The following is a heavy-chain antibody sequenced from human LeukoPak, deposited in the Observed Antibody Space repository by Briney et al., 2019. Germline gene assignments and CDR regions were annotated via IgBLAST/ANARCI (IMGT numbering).Heavy chain of an antibody. CDR2: IYYSGST. CDR1: GGSISSSSYY. CDR3: ARDSGYSSGWYGDYYYGMDV. D-gene: IGHD6-19*01. J-gene: IGHJ6*02. Sequence: PSETLSLTCTVSGGSISSSSYYWDWIRQPPGKGLEWIGSIYYSGSTYYNPSLKSRVTISVDTSKNQFSLKLSSVTAADTAVYYCARDSGYSSGWYGDYYYGMDVWGQGTTVTVSS. V-gene: IGHV4-39*02.